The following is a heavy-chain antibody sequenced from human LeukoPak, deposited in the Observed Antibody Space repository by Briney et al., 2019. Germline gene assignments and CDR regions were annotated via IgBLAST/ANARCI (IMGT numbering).Heavy chain of an antibody. D-gene: IGHD1-26*01. V-gene: IGHV4-39*01. CDR3: ARYSGSHYAFDI. CDR2: IYYSGDT. Sequence: PSETLSLTCTVSGGAISSSNYYSGWIRQAPGKGLEWIGNIYYSGDTFYNPSLKSRVTISVDTSENQFSLKLSSVTAADTAVYYCARYSGSHYAFDIWGQGTMVTVSS. CDR1: GGAISSSNYY. J-gene: IGHJ3*02.